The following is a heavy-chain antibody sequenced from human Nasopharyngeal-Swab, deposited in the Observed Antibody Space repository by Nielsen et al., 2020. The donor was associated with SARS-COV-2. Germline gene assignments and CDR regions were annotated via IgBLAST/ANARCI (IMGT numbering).Heavy chain of an antibody. Sequence: PGKGLEWIGSTYHSGSTNNNPSLKSRVTISVDTSKKQFSLKLSSVTSADTAVYFCARGLSSYGYYNWGQGTLVTVSS. V-gene: IGHV4-59*13. CDR2: TYHSGST. CDR3: ARGLSSYGYYN. D-gene: IGHD5-18*01. J-gene: IGHJ4*02.